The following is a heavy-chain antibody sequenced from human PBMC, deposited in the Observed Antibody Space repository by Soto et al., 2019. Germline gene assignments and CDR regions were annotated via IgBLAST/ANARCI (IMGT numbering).Heavy chain of an antibody. CDR2: INHSGST. V-gene: IGHV4-34*01. CDR1: GGSFSGYY. Sequence: SETLSLTCAVYGGSFSGYYWSWIRQPPGKGLEWIGEINHSGSTNYNPSLKSRVTISVDTSKNQFSLKLSSVTAADTAVYYCARAIRGLRYFDWLFPWFDPWGQAPLVT. J-gene: IGHJ5*02. CDR3: ARAIRGLRYFDWLFPWFDP. D-gene: IGHD3-9*01.